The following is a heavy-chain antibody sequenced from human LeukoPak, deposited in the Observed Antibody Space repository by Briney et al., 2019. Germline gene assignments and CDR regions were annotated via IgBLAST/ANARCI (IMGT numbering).Heavy chain of an antibody. J-gene: IGHJ4*03. CDR3: AKQLGYCSDGTCYFPY. Sequence: GGSLRLSCAASGFTFSSSAMSWVRQAPGEGVEWVSAISNNGGYTYYADSVEGRFTISRDNSKRTMCLEMNRLRDEETGVYYCAKQLGYCSDGTCYFPYWGQGTLVTVSS. V-gene: IGHV3-23*01. CDR1: GFTFSSSA. D-gene: IGHD2-15*01. CDR2: ISNNGGYT.